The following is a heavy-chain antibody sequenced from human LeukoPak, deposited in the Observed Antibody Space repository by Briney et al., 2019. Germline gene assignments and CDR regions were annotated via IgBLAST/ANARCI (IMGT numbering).Heavy chain of an antibody. CDR2: VYYSGST. D-gene: IGHD6-13*01. Sequence: SETLSLTCTVSGFSINTSSYYWGSIRQPPGNGLDWIGSVYYSGSTYSNPSLMSRVTISVDPAENRFSLNLSSVTAADTAVYYCARRRSGWYYVDFWGQGILVTVSP. J-gene: IGHJ4*02. CDR1: GFSINTSSYY. CDR3: ARRRSGWYYVDF. V-gene: IGHV4-39*01.